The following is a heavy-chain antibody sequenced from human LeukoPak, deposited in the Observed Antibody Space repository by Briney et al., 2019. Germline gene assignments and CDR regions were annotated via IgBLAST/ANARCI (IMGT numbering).Heavy chain of an antibody. V-gene: IGHV3-30*18. D-gene: IGHD1-26*01. J-gene: IGHJ1*01. Sequence: GGSLRLSCAASGFTFSSYAMSWVRQAPGKGLEWVAVISYDGSNKYYADSVKGRFTISRDNSKNTLYLQMNSLRAEDTAVYYCAKERVGATAYFQHWGQGTLVTVSS. CDR3: AKERVGATAYFQH. CDR2: ISYDGSNK. CDR1: GFTFSSYA.